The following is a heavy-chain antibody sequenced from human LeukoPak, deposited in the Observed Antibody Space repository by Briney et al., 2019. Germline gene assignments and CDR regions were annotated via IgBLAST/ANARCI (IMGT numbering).Heavy chain of an antibody. V-gene: IGHV3-30*03. Sequence: PGGSLRLPCAASGFTFSSYGMHWVRQAPGKGLEWVAIISYDGGNKYYADSVQGRFTISRDNSKNTLYLQMNSLRTEDTAVYYCAIALYSGSWYGDYWGQGTLVTVSS. CDR2: ISYDGGNK. J-gene: IGHJ4*02. CDR1: GFTFSSYG. D-gene: IGHD6-13*01. CDR3: AIALYSGSWYGDY.